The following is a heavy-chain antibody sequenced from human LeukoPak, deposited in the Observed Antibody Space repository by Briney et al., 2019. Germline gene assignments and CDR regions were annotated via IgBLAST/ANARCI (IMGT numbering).Heavy chain of an antibody. J-gene: IGHJ5*02. CDR1: GGSVSRYY. V-gene: IGHV4-59*02. CDR2: IHASGST. Sequence: KASETLSLTCTVSGGSVSRYYWSWIRQPPGKGLEWIGRIHASGSTNYNPSLKSRVTISVDTSKNQFSLILNSVTAADTAVYYCPRDKEDCIINRCYSGWFDPWGQGTLVTVSS. D-gene: IGHD2-2*01. CDR3: PRDKEDCIINRCYSGWFDP.